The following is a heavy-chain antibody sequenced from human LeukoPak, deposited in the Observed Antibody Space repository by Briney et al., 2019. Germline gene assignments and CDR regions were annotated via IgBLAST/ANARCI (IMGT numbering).Heavy chain of an antibody. J-gene: IGHJ4*02. CDR1: GGSFSDYY. Sequence: PSETLSLTCAVYGGSFSDYYWSWIRQAPGKGLEWIGSIYHSGSTYYNPSLKSRVTISVDTSKNQFSLKLSSVTAADTAVYYCARSRGVTYFDCWGQGTLVTVSS. V-gene: IGHV4-34*01. CDR2: IYHSGST. CDR3: ARSRGVTYFDC. D-gene: IGHD3-10*01.